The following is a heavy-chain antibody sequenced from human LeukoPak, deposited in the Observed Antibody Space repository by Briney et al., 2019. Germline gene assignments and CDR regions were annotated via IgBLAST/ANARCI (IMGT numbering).Heavy chain of an antibody. V-gene: IGHV3-11*04. D-gene: IGHD2-2*01. CDR3: ARDAPAAAFDI. CDR2: ISSSGSTI. CDR1: GFTFSDYY. J-gene: IGHJ3*02. Sequence: GGSLRLSCAASGFTFSDYYMSWIRQAPGKGLEWVSYISSSGSTIYYADSVKGRFTISRDNSKNTLYLQMNSLRAEDTAVYYCARDAPAAAFDIWGQGTMVTVSS.